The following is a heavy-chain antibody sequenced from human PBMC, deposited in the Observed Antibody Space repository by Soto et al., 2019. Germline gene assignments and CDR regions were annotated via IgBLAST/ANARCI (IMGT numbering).Heavy chain of an antibody. CDR1: GDSTINSY. CDR2: LSYNGGT. V-gene: IGHV4-59*01. D-gene: IGHD1-26*01. J-gene: IGHJ4*02. Sequence: KTSATLSLTCTVSGDSTINSYWSWIRQAPGKRPEWLGYLSYNGGTNHNPSLQGRATMSVDTSQNRFSLHLHSVTAADTAVYYWARGDTWQIVALWGQGILVSVSS. CDR3: ARGDTWQIVAL.